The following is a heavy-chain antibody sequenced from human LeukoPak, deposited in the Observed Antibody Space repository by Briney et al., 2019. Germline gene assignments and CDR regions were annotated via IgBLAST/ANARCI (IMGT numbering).Heavy chain of an antibody. V-gene: IGHV4-39*07. D-gene: IGHD3-22*01. Sequence: SETLSLTCTVSGGSISSSSYYWGWIRQPPGKGLEWIGSIYYSGSTYYNPSLKSRVTISVDTSKNQFSLKLSSVTAADTAVYYCARGHYYDSSGSHLFDYWGQGTLVTVSS. CDR2: IYYSGST. CDR1: GGSISSSSYY. CDR3: ARGHYYDSSGSHLFDY. J-gene: IGHJ4*02.